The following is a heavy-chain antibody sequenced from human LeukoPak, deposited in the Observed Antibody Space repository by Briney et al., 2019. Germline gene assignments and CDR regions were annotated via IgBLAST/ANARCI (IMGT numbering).Heavy chain of an antibody. CDR1: GFTFSSYA. J-gene: IGHJ4*02. V-gene: IGHV3-21*01. CDR3: ARDLGYSDLDY. D-gene: IGHD6-13*01. CDR2: ISSSSSYI. Sequence: GGSLRLSCAASGFTFSSYAMSWVRQAPGKGLEWVSSISSSSSYIYYADSVKGRFTISRDNAKNSLYLQMNSLRAEDTAVYYCARDLGYSDLDYWGQGTLVTVSS.